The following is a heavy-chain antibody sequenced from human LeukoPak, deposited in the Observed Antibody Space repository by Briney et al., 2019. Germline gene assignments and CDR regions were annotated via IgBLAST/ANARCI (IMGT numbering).Heavy chain of an antibody. CDR3: ARDLSSVPTR. CDR1: GSTFSTYG. J-gene: IGHJ4*02. V-gene: IGHV3-30*03. Sequence: GRSLRLSCAASGSTFSTYGMHWVRQAPGKGLEWVAVILFDGNNKYYADSVRGRFTISRDNSKNTLYLQMNSLRDEDTAVYYCARDLSSVPTRWGQGTLVTVSS. CDR2: ILFDGNNK. D-gene: IGHD3-10*01.